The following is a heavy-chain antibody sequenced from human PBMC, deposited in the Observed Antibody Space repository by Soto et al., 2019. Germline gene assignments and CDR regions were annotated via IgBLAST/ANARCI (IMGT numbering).Heavy chain of an antibody. D-gene: IGHD2-8*02. V-gene: IGHV3-33*01. J-gene: IGHJ6*02. Sequence: PGESLKISCVASGFIFRNFGFHWVRQAPGKGLEWVSVLWSYGSNKYYADSVRGRFTISRDNSKNTLYLDMNSLRVEDTAVYFSARDALGFCTGPSCHVYYAMDVWGQGTTLTVSS. CDR3: ARDALGFCTGPSCHVYYAMDV. CDR1: GFIFRNFG. CDR2: LWSYGSNK.